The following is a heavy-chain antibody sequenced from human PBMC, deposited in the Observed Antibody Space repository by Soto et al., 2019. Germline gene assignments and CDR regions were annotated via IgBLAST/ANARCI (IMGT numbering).Heavy chain of an antibody. CDR1: VFTFGTYG. D-gene: IGHD2-2*01. J-gene: IGHJ4*02. CDR2: VSASGGI. CDR3: EYLTQGY. V-gene: IGHV3-23*01. Sequence: PVGSLRLSCASSVFTFGTYGMNCVRQSPGKWLEWVSGVSASGGIYYADSVKGRFTISRDNSKNTLYLQMNSLRVEDTAVYYCEYLTQGYWGQGTLVNVSS.